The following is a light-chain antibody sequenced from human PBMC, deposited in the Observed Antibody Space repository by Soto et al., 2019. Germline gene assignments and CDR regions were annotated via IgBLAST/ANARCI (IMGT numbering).Light chain of an antibody. CDR1: QSVSSSY. J-gene: IGKJ5*01. V-gene: IGKV3-20*01. CDR2: GAS. CDR3: QQYGSSLIT. Sequence: EILSTQSPGTLSLPPVVRATLSCRASQSVSSSYLAWYQQKPGQAPRLLIYGASSRATGIPDRFSGSGSGTDFTLTISRLEPEDFAVYYCQQYGSSLITFGQGTRLEIK.